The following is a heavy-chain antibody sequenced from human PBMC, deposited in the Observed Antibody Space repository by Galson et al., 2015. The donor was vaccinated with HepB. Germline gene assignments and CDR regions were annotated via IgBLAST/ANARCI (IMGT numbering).Heavy chain of an antibody. CDR3: ARDRNFGDICGMDV. Sequence: SLRLSCAASGFTFSSYAMHWVRQAPGKGLEWVAVISYDGSNKYYADSVKGRFTISRDNSKNTLYLQMNSLRAEDTAVYYCARDRNFGDICGMDVWGQGTTVTVSS. CDR2: ISYDGSNK. D-gene: IGHD3-10*01. V-gene: IGHV3-30*04. J-gene: IGHJ6*02. CDR1: GFTFSSYA.